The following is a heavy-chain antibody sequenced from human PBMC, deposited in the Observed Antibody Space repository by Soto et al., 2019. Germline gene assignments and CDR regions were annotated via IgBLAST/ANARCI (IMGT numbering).Heavy chain of an antibody. CDR3: ARVRYCSSTSCYYYYYYGMDV. J-gene: IGHJ6*02. D-gene: IGHD2-2*01. Sequence: QVQLVQSGAEVKKPGSSVTVSCKASGGTFSSYAISWVRQAPGQGLEWMGGIIPIFGTANYAQKFQGRVTITADESTSTAYMELSSLRSEDTAVYYCARVRYCSSTSCYYYYYYGMDVWGQGTTVTVSS. V-gene: IGHV1-69*01. CDR1: GGTFSSYA. CDR2: IIPIFGTA.